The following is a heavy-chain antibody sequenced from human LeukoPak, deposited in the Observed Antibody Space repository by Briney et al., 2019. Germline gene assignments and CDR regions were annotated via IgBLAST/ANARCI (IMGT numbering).Heavy chain of an antibody. Sequence: GESLKISCKGSGYTFTNYWIGWVRQMPGKGLEWMGIIYPSDSDTRYSPSFQGQVTISADKSTSTAYLQWSSLEASDTATYYCARHVGRYSGYDCRGSFDYWGQGTLVTVSS. CDR1: GYTFTNYW. V-gene: IGHV5-51*01. CDR3: ARHVGRYSGYDCRGSFDY. D-gene: IGHD5-12*01. CDR2: IYPSDSDT. J-gene: IGHJ4*02.